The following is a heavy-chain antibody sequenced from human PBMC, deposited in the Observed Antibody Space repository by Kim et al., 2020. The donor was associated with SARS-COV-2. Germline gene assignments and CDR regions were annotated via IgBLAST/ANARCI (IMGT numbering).Heavy chain of an antibody. Sequence: GESLKISCKGSGYSFTSYWISWVRQMPGKGLEWMGRIDPSDSYTNYSPSFQGHVTISADKSISTAYLQWSSLKASDTAMYYCARRGFDYSGSYEGGGDYWGQGTLVTVSS. CDR2: IDPSDSYT. D-gene: IGHD1-26*01. CDR3: ARRGFDYSGSYEGGGDY. V-gene: IGHV5-10-1*01. CDR1: GYSFTSYW. J-gene: IGHJ4*02.